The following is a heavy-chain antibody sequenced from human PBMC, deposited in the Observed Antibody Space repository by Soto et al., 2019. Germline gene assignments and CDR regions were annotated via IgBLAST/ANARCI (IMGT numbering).Heavy chain of an antibody. CDR2: ISNDGSNK. V-gene: IGHV3-30*18. CDR1: GFTFSSYG. Sequence: QVQLVESGGGVVQPGRSLRLSCAASGFTFSSYGMHWVRQAPGKGLEWVTVISNDGSNKYYADSVKGRFTISRDNSKNTLYLQLSSLRAEDTAVYCCAKDLGGLVYTFDHWGQGTLVTVSS. CDR3: AKDLGGLVYTFDH. D-gene: IGHD6-19*01. J-gene: IGHJ4*02.